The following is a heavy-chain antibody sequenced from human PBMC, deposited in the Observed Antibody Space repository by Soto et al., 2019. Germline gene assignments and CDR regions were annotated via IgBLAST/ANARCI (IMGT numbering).Heavy chain of an antibody. CDR2: INTSGDST. CDR1: GYTFTSYA. J-gene: IGHJ4*02. Sequence: ASVKVSCKASGYTFTSYAMHWVRQAPGQRLEWMGIINTSGDSTNYAQKFQGRVTITADESTSTAYMELSSLRSEDTAVYYCARDLRSWQQLAPDDYWGQGTLVTVS. V-gene: IGHV1-46*01. CDR3: ARDLRSWQQLAPDDY. D-gene: IGHD6-13*01.